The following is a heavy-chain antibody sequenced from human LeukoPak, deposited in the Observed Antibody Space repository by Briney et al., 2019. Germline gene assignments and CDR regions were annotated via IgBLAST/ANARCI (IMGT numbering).Heavy chain of an antibody. J-gene: IGHJ5*02. V-gene: IGHV1-2*02. CDR1: GYTLIDHY. CDR3: ARDRPHQQLMP. CDR2: INPKDGGT. D-gene: IGHD4-4*01. Sequence: ASVKVSCKASGYTLIDHYMHWVRQAPGQGLEWMGYINPKDGGTKYAQRFQDRVTMTRDTSINTAYMELSSLRSDDTAVYYCARDRPHQQLMPWGQGTLVTVSS.